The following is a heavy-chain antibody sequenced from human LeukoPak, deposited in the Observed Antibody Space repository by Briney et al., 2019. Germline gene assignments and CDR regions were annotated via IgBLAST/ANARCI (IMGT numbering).Heavy chain of an antibody. Sequence: PGGSLRLSCAVSGLTFSNSAMSWVRQAPGKGLEWVSAISVGSDVIYYADSVKGRFAISRDNSKHTVYLQMDSLRAEDTAVYYCAKMGVRTLLTDIVVGPTADDYLDSWGQGTLVTVSS. CDR3: AKMGVRTLLTDIVVGPTADDYLDS. V-gene: IGHV3-23*01. CDR1: GLTFSNSA. CDR2: ISVGSDVI. J-gene: IGHJ4*02. D-gene: IGHD2-21*01.